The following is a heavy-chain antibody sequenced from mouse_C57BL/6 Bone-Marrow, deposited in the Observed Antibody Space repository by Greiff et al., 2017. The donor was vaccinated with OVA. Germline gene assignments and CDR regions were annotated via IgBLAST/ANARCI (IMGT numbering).Heavy chain of an antibody. J-gene: IGHJ4*01. CDR2: IDPSDSYT. V-gene: IGHV1-69*01. Sequence: QVQLQQPGAELVMPGASVKLSCKASGYTFTSYWMHWVKQRPGQGLEWIGEIDPSDSYTNYNQKFKGKSTLTVDKSSSTADMQLSSLTSEDSAVYYCAREGGVMDDWGQGTSVTVSS. CDR1: GYTFTSYW. CDR3: AREGGVMDD.